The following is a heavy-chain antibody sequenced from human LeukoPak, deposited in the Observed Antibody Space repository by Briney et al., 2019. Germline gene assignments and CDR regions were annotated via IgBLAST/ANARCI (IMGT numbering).Heavy chain of an antibody. CDR1: GFTFSSYS. Sequence: GGSLRLSCAASGFTFSSYSMNWVRQAPGKGLEWVSSISSSSSYIYYADSVKGRFTISRDNAKNSLYLQMNSLRAEDTAVYYCAREGDIVVVPADPDYWGQGTLVTVSS. D-gene: IGHD2-2*01. CDR2: ISSSSSYI. CDR3: AREGDIVVVPADPDY. V-gene: IGHV3-21*01. J-gene: IGHJ4*02.